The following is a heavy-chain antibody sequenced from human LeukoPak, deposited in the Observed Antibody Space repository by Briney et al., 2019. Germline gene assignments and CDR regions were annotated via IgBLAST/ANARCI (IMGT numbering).Heavy chain of an antibody. D-gene: IGHD4-17*01. CDR1: GGSFSGYY. V-gene: IGHV4-34*01. Sequence: SETLSLTCAVYGGSFSGYYWSWIRQPPGKGLEWIGEINHSGSTNYNPSLKSRVTISVDTSKNQFSLKLSSVTAADTAVYYCARGRSTMTTVTNRVFDYWGQGTLVTVSS. CDR2: INHSGST. J-gene: IGHJ4*02. CDR3: ARGRSTMTTVTNRVFDY.